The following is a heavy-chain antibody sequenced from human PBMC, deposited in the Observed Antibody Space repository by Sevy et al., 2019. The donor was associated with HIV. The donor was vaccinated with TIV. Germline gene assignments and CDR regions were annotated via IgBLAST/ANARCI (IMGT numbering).Heavy chain of an antibody. J-gene: IGHJ6*02. V-gene: IGHV1-69*13. Sequence: ASVKVSCKASGGTFSFYGISWVRQAPGQGLEWMAGIIPIIGTTKYAQKFQGRVTITADESTSTAYMELSSRRSEDTAVYYCARGGPDDILTHYGMDVWGQGTTVTVSS. CDR3: ARGGPDDILTHYGMDV. CDR1: GGTFSFYG. CDR2: IIPIIGTT. D-gene: IGHD3-9*01.